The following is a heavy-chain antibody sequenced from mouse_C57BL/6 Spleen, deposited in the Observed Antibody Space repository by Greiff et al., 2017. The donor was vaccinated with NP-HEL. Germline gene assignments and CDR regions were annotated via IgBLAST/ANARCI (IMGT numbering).Heavy chain of an antibody. CDR2: IYPRSGNT. V-gene: IGHV1-81*01. J-gene: IGHJ3*01. Sequence: QVQLQQSGAELARPGASVKLSCKASGYTFTSYGISWVKQRPGQGLEWIGEIYPRSGNTYYNEKFKGKATLTADKSSSTAYMELRSLTSEDSAVYFCARSTAQATFAYWGQGTLVTVSA. CDR3: ARSTAQATFAY. CDR1: GYTFTSYG. D-gene: IGHD3-2*02.